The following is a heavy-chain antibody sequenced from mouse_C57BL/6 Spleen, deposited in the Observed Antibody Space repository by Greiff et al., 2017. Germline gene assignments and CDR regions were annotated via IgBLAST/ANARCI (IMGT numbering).Heavy chain of an antibody. V-gene: IGHV1-82*01. CDR3: AREGQLRLRNYAMDY. Sequence: VQLQQSGPELVKPGASVKISCKASGYAFSSSWMNWVQQRPGKGLEWIGRICPGDGDTNSNGKFKGKATLTADKSSSTAYMQLSSLTSEDSAVYFCAREGQLRLRNYAMDYWGQGTSVTVSS. J-gene: IGHJ4*01. CDR1: GYAFSSSW. D-gene: IGHD3-2*02. CDR2: ICPGDGDT.